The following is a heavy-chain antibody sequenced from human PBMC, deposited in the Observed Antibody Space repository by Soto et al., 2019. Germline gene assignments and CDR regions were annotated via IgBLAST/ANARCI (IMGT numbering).Heavy chain of an antibody. CDR1: GGSFSGYY. Sequence: PSETLSLTCAVYGGSFSGYYWSWIRQPPGKGLEWIGEINHSGSTNYNPSLKSRVTISVDTSKNQFSLKLSSVTAADTAVCYCARGLGYGSGSYYDYWGQGTLVTVSS. J-gene: IGHJ4*02. CDR2: INHSGST. D-gene: IGHD3-10*01. CDR3: ARGLGYGSGSYYDY. V-gene: IGHV4-34*01.